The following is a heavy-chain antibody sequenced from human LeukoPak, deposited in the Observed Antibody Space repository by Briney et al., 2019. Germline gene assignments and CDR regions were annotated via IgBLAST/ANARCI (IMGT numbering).Heavy chain of an antibody. CDR1: GYTFTSYY. V-gene: IGHV1-46*01. D-gene: IGHD6-19*01. J-gene: IGHJ6*03. CDR2: INPSGGST. Sequence: ASVKVSCKASGYTFTSYYMHWVRQAPGQGLEWMGIINPSGGSTSYAQKFQGRVTMTRDMSTSTVYMELSSLRSEDTAVYYCARGTAVAGTGGYYYYMDVWGKGTTVTVSS. CDR3: ARGTAVAGTGGYYYYMDV.